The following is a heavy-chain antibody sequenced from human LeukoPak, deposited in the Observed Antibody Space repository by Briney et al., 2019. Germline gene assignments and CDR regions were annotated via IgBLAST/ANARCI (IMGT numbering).Heavy chain of an antibody. CDR2: ISSYNENT. J-gene: IGHJ6*03. D-gene: IGHD3-3*01. CDR3: ARFSLPGITIFGVVHYYYYMDV. CDR1: GGTFSRYA. V-gene: IGHV1-18*01. Sequence: GCSVKVSRKASGGTFSRYAISWVRQAPGQGLAWMGWISSYNENTHYAQKLKGRVTMTTDPTTSTAYMELRSLRSDDTAVYYCARFSLPGITIFGVVHYYYYMDVWGKGATVTVSS.